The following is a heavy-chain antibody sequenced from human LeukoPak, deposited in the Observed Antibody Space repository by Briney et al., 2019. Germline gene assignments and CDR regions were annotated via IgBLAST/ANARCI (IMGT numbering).Heavy chain of an antibody. CDR2: IYYSGST. Sequence: SETLSLTCTVSGGSISSYYWSWIRQPPGKGLEWIGYIYYSGSTNYNPSLKSRVTISVDTSKNQFSLKLSSVTAADTAVYYCARHLGDLPWFDPWGQGTLVAVSS. D-gene: IGHD3-16*01. CDR1: GGSISSYY. J-gene: IGHJ5*02. CDR3: ARHLGDLPWFDP. V-gene: IGHV4-59*08.